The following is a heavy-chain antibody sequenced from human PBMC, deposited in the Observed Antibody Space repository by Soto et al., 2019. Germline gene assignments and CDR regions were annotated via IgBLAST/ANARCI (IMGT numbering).Heavy chain of an antibody. CDR2: IRSEANGGTT. V-gene: IGHV3-49*04. D-gene: IGHD3-22*01. CDR3: TRYYYESSGYYVY. CDR1: GFTFGSYA. Sequence: GGSLRLSCTGSGFTFGSYALSWVRQAPGKGLEWVGVIRSEANGGTTDYAASVKGRITVSRDDSKSIAYMEINSLQTEDTAVYYCTRYYYESSGYYVYWGQGALVTVSS. J-gene: IGHJ4*02.